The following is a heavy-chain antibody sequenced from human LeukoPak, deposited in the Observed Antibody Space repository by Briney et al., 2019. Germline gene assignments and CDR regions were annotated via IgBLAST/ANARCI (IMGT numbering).Heavy chain of an antibody. D-gene: IGHD5-12*01. Sequence: GGSLRLSCAASGFTFSSYGMHWVRQAPGKGLEWVAFIRYDGSNKYYADSAKGRFTLSRDNSKKTLYLYMKTLRAEDTAVYYCAKGGGCEAQYYYYYLDVWAKGPRSPSP. V-gene: IGHV3-30*02. CDR3: AKGGGCEAQYYYYYLDV. CDR2: IRYDGSNK. CDR1: GFTFSSYG. J-gene: IGHJ6*03.